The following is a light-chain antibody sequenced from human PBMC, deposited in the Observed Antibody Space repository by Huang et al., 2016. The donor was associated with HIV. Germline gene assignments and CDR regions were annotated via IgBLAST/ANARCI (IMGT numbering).Light chain of an antibody. V-gene: IGKV1D-13*01. CDR3: QHFNDYPLT. J-gene: IGKJ4*01. CDR1: QDIAGA. Sequence: ATQLTQSPSSVSASIGDRVTITCRASQDIAGALAWYQQKPGKAPKHLIFDASTLQSGVPSMFSDSGSGTDFTLTVSSLQPEDFATYFCQHFNDYPLTFGGGTKVEIK. CDR2: DAS.